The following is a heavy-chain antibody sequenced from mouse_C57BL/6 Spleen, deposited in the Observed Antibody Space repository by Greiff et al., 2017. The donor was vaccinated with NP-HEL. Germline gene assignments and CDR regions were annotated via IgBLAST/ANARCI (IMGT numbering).Heavy chain of an antibody. CDR2: IDPSDSYT. J-gene: IGHJ4*01. D-gene: IGHD2-4*01. Sequence: QVQLKESGAELVMPGASVKLSCKASGYTFTSYWMHWVKQRPGQGLEWIGEIDPSDSYTNYNQKFKGKSTLTVDKSSSTAYMQLSSLTSEDSAVYYCARRDDYDGGYAMDYWGQGTSVTVSS. CDR1: GYTFTSYW. V-gene: IGHV1-69*01. CDR3: ARRDDYDGGYAMDY.